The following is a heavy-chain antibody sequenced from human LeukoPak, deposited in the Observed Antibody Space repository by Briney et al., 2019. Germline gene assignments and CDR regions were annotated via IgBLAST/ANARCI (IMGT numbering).Heavy chain of an antibody. CDR3: AKGYGDYDAFDI. CDR1: GFIFSSYA. Sequence: PGGSLRLSCAASGFIFSSYAMSWVRQAPGKGLEWVSAISGSGGSTYYADSVKGRFTISRDNSKNTLYLQMNSLRAEDTAVYYCAKGYGDYDAFDIWGQGTMVTVSS. CDR2: ISGSGGST. J-gene: IGHJ3*02. D-gene: IGHD4-17*01. V-gene: IGHV3-23*01.